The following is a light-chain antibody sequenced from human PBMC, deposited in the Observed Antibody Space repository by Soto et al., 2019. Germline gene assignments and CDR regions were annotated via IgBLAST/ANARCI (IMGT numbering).Light chain of an antibody. Sequence: EIVMTQSPATLSVFPGERATLSCRASQSVNGNLAWYQKRRGQAPRLLIYGASTRATGIPARFSGSGSGTECALTISILQSEDFSIYYCQQYHNWPRTFGQGTKVEI. CDR3: QQYHNWPRT. CDR1: QSVNGN. V-gene: IGKV3-15*01. J-gene: IGKJ1*01. CDR2: GAS.